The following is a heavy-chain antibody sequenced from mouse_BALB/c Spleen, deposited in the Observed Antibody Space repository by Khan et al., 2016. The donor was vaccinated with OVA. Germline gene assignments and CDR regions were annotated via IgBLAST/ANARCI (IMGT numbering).Heavy chain of an antibody. V-gene: IGHV1-76*01. Sequence: QVQLKQSGAELVRPGASVKLSCKASGYIFTSYWIHWIKQRSGQGLEWIARIYPGTGSSHYNEKFKGKATLTADKSSNTAYMHLSSLKSEDSAVYSCVRHGNNDEPCLAYWGQGTLVTVSA. J-gene: IGHJ3*01. CDR2: IYPGTGSS. CDR3: VRHGNNDEPCLAY. D-gene: IGHD1-3*01. CDR1: GYIFTSYW.